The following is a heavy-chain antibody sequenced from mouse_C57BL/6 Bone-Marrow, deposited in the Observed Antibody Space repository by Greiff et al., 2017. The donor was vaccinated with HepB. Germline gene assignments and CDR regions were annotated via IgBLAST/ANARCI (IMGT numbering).Heavy chain of an antibody. J-gene: IGHJ3*01. CDR3: VRGGLRQAWFAY. CDR2: IRSKSSNYAT. Sequence: DVQLVESGGGLVQPKGSLKLSCAASGFTFNTYAMHWVRQAPGKGLEWVARIRSKSSNYATYYADSVKDRFTISRDDSQSMLYLQMNNLKTEDTAMYYCVRGGLRQAWFAYWGQGTLVTVSA. CDR1: GFTFNTYA. D-gene: IGHD2-4*01. V-gene: IGHV10-3*01.